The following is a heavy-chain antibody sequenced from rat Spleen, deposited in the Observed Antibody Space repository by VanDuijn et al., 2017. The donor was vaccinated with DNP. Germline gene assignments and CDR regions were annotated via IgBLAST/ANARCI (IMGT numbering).Heavy chain of an antibody. CDR2: INKDSSTI. Sequence: EVKLVESGGGLVQPGRSLKLSCAASGFNFNDYWMGWVRQAPGKGLEWIGEINKDSSTIDYNPSLKDKFTLSRDNAQNTLYLQMSKLGSEDTAIYYCAKGPNYGGWSDYFDYWGQGVMVTVSS. J-gene: IGHJ2*01. CDR3: AKGPNYGGWSDYFDY. CDR1: GFNFNDYW. D-gene: IGHD1-11*01. V-gene: IGHV4-2*01.